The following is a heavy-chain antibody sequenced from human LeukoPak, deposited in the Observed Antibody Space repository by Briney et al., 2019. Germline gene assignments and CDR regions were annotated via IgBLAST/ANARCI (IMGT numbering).Heavy chain of an antibody. CDR2: MYPNSGNT. CDR1: GYTFTSND. V-gene: IGHV1-8*01. D-gene: IGHD3-3*01. Sequence: GASVKVSCKASGYTFTSNDINWVRQGTGQGLEWMGWMYPNSGNTGYAQKFQGRVTMTRNTSISTAYMELSSLRSEDTAVYYCARGGVTIFGVVINPLDFDYWGQGTLVTVSS. CDR3: ARGGVTIFGVVINPLDFDY. J-gene: IGHJ4*02.